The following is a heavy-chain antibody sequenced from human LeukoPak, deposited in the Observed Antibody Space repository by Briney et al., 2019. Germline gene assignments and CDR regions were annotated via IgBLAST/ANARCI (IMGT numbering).Heavy chain of an antibody. CDR2: IYHSGST. D-gene: IGHD2-21*02. CDR1: DYSISSAYY. V-gene: IGHV4-38-2*02. Sequence: SETLSLTCAVSDYSISSAYYWGWIRQPPGKGLEWIGSIYHSGSTDYNPSLKSRVTISVDTSKNQFSLKLRSVTAAVTAVYYCARDQAYCGGDCYFDFWGQGTLVTVSS. CDR3: ARDQAYCGGDCYFDF. J-gene: IGHJ4*02.